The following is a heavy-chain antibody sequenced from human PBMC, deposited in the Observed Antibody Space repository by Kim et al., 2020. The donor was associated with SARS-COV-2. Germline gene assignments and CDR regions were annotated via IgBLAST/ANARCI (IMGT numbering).Heavy chain of an antibody. J-gene: IGHJ3*02. D-gene: IGHD6-13*01. CDR1: GGSISSYY. CDR2: IYYSGST. CDR3: ARVADSSWDAFDI. Sequence: SETLSLTCTVSGGSISSYYWSWIRQPPGKGLEWIGYIYYSGSTNYNPSLKSRVTISVDTSKNQFSLKLSSVTAADTAVYYCARVADSSWDAFDIWGQGTMVTVSS. V-gene: IGHV4-59*01.